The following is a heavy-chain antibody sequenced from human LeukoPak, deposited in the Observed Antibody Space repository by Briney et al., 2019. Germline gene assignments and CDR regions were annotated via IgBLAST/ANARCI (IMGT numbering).Heavy chain of an antibody. J-gene: IGHJ4*02. V-gene: IGHV5-51*01. CDR1: GYSFTTHW. CDR2: IYPGDSDT. CDR3: ARQGHGYNRPFDY. Sequence: GESLKISCKASGYSFTTHWIGWVRQMPGKGLEWMGIIYPGDSDTRYSPSFQGQVTISADKSISTAYLQWTSLKASDTAMYYCARQGHGYNRPFDYWGQGTLVTVST. D-gene: IGHD5-24*01.